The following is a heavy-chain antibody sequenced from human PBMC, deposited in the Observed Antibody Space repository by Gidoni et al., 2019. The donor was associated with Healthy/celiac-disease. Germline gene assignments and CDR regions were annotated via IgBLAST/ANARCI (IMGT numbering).Heavy chain of an antibody. CDR3: ARELKIRFLEWPTPINYYYYYMDV. D-gene: IGHD3-3*01. V-gene: IGHV6-1*01. J-gene: IGHJ6*03. Sequence: QVQLQQSGPGLVKPSQTLSLTCAISGDSVSSNSAAWNWIRQSPSRGLEWLGRTYYRSKWYNDYAVSVKSRITINPDTSKNQFSLQLNSVTPEDTAVYYCARELKIRFLEWPTPINYYYYYMDVWGKGTTVTVSS. CDR2: TYYRSKWYN. CDR1: GDSVSSNSAA.